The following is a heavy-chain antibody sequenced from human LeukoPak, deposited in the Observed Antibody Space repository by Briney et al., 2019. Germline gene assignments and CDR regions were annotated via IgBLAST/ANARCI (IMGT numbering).Heavy chain of an antibody. D-gene: IGHD6-13*01. J-gene: IGHJ4*02. CDR3: AREEYSSSWDTYVYYFVY. Sequence: SGGSLRLSCAASGFTFSSYAMHWVRQAPGKGLEWVAVISYDGSNKYYADSVKGRFTISRDNSKNTLYLQMNSLRAEDTAVYYCAREEYSSSWDTYVYYFVYWGQGTLVTVSS. CDR2: ISYDGSNK. V-gene: IGHV3-30-3*01. CDR1: GFTFSSYA.